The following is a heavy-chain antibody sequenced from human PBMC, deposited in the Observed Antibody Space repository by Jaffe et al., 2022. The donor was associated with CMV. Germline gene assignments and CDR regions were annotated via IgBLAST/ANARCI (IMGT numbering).Heavy chain of an antibody. CDR3: ARGRTYYYGSGSHYYFDY. Sequence: QVQLQQWGAGLLKPSETLSLTCAVYGGSFSGYYWSWIRQPPGKGLEWIGEINHSGSTNYNPSLKSRVTISVDTSKNQFSLKLSSVTAADTAVYYCARGRTYYYGSGSHYYFDYWGQGTLVTVSS. CDR2: INHSGST. CDR1: GGSFSGYY. J-gene: IGHJ4*02. V-gene: IGHV4-34*01. D-gene: IGHD3-10*01.